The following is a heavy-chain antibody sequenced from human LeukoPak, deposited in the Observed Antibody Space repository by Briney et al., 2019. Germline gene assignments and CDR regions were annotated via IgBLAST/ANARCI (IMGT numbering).Heavy chain of an antibody. Sequence: SETLSLTCTVSGGSISNQYWNWIRQPPGKGPEWIGYVYSSGSTNYNPSLKSRVTISVDTSKNQFSLKLSSVTAADTAVYYCARERSDDILTGYYRADAFDIWGQGTMVTVSS. CDR3: ARERSDDILTGYYRADAFDI. V-gene: IGHV4-59*11. CDR2: VYSSGST. J-gene: IGHJ3*02. CDR1: GGSISNQY. D-gene: IGHD3-9*01.